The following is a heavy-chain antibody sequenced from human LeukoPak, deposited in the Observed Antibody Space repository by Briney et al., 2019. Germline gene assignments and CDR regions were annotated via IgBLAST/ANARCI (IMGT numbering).Heavy chain of an antibody. CDR3: ASHHGRGEAFDY. Sequence: PSETLSLTCTVSGASISDYYWSWIRQPPGKILEGIAYMYYSGIPNYSRSLKSRVTMSADKSNNQVSLTLTSVTAADTAVYYCASHHGRGEAFDYWGRGTLVTVSS. J-gene: IGHJ4*02. V-gene: IGHV4-59*08. CDR1: GASISDYY. D-gene: IGHD3-10*01. CDR2: MYYSGIP.